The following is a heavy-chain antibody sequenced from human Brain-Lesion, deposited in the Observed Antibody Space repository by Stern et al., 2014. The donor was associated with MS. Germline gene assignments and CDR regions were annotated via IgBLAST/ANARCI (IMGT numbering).Heavy chain of an antibody. Sequence: QVQLQESGPGLVKPSETLSLTCTVSGGSISRSTYYWGWIRQPPGKGLEWIGNIYYSGTTYYDPSLKSRVTISVHAATNQFPLKLTSGTAADTAVYYCARLTGIIDSWGQGTLVAVSS. CDR1: GGSISRSTYY. CDR3: ARLTGIIDS. CDR2: IYYSGTT. V-gene: IGHV4-39*01. D-gene: IGHD5-24*01. J-gene: IGHJ4*02.